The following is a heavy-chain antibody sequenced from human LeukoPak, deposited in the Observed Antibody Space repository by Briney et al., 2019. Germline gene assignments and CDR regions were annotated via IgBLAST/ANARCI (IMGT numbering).Heavy chain of an antibody. CDR2: ISSSSKTI. CDR1: GFTFSSYS. J-gene: IGHJ4*02. Sequence: GGSLRLSCAASGFTFSSYSMNWVRQAPGKGLEWVSYISSSSKTIYYADSVKGRFTISRDNAKNSLYLQMNSLRDEDSAVYYCAKDRSGSYSIEYWGQGTLVTVSS. V-gene: IGHV3-48*02. CDR3: AKDRSGSYSIEY. D-gene: IGHD3-10*01.